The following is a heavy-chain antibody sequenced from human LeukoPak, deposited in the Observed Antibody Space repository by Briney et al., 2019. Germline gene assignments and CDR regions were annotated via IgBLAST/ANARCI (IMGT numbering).Heavy chain of an antibody. J-gene: IGHJ2*01. V-gene: IGHV4-39*07. Sequence: PSQTLSLTCSVSGGSITSGHYYWGWIRQPPGKGLEWIGSIYYSGSTYYNPSLKSRVTISVDTSKNQFSLKLSSVTAADTAVYYCARDEVRFGELIPSDWYFDLWGRGTLVTVSS. CDR2: IYYSGST. D-gene: IGHD3-10*01. CDR1: GGSITSGHYY. CDR3: ARDEVRFGELIPSDWYFDL.